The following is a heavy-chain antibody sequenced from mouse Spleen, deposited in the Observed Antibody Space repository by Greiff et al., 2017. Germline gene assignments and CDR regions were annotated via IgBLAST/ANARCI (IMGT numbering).Heavy chain of an antibody. J-gene: IGHJ1*01. D-gene: IGHD1-1*01. Sequence: VKLVESGPSLVQPSQSLSITCTVSGFSLTSYGVHWVRQSPGKGLEWLGVIWRGGSTDYNAAFMSRLSITKDNSKSQVFFKMNSLQADDTAIYYCAKNYGSSYGYFDVWGAGTTVTVSS. CDR1: GFSLTSYG. CDR2: IWRGGST. CDR3: AKNYGSSYGYFDV. V-gene: IGHV2-5-1*01.